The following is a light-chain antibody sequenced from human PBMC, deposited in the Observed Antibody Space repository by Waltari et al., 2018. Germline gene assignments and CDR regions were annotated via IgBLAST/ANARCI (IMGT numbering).Light chain of an antibody. J-gene: IGKJ1*01. Sequence: EVVLTQSPGTLSLSPGEGATLSCRASQSVSRSLAWYQQKPGQAPRLLIYDASSRATGIPDRFSGSGSGTDFSLTISRLEPEDFAVYYCQKYGSVPATFGQGTKVEIK. CDR2: DAS. CDR3: QKYGSVPAT. CDR1: QSVSRS. V-gene: IGKV3-20*01.